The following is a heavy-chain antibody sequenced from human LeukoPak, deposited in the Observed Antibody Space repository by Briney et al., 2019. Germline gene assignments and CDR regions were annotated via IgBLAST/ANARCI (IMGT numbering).Heavy chain of an antibody. CDR3: SKDRGVFGVAYSLDY. V-gene: IGHV3-30*02. D-gene: IGHD3-3*01. CDR1: GFRFSSYG. J-gene: IGHJ4*02. Sequence: GGSLRLSCAASGFRFSSYGMHWVRQAPGKGLDWVAYIRYDGINEYYVDSVKGRFTISRDLSKNTLFLQMNSLRPEDTAVYYCSKDRGVFGVAYSLDYWGQGTLVTVSS. CDR2: IRYDGINE.